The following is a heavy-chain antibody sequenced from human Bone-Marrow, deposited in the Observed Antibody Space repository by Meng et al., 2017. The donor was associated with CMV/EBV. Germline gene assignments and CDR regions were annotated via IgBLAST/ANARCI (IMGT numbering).Heavy chain of an antibody. CDR3: ARQPRYQLPVD. Sequence: GSLRLSCTVSGYSISSGYYWGWIRQPPGKGLEWIGSIYHSGSTYYNPSLKSRVTISVDTSKNQFSLKLSSVTAADTAVYYCARQPRYQLPVDWGQGTLVTVSS. CDR1: GYSISSGYY. D-gene: IGHD2-2*01. J-gene: IGHJ4*02. V-gene: IGHV4-38-2*02. CDR2: IYHSGST.